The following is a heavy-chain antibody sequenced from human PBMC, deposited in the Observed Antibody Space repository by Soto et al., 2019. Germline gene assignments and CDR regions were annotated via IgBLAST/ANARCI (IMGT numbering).Heavy chain of an antibody. D-gene: IGHD3-22*01. J-gene: IGHJ3*02. V-gene: IGHV6-1*01. CDR2: IYYRSKWYN. Sequence: QVQLQQSGPGLVKPSQTLSLTCAISGDSVSSNSAAWNWIRQSPSRGLEWLGRIYYRSKWYNDYAISVKSRITNSPDTTKKQFSLQLNSVTTEDTAVYYCAREVDSSGYYSNDAFDIWGQGTMVTVSS. CDR1: GDSVSSNSAA. CDR3: AREVDSSGYYSNDAFDI.